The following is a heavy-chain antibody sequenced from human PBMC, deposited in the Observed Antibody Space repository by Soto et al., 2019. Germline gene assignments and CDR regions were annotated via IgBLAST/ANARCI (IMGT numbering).Heavy chain of an antibody. J-gene: IGHJ6*02. V-gene: IGHV4-31*02. Sequence: LCGGSISTGTYNWTWIRQLPGKGLEWIGNVYYRGGAYYNPSLQSRVTISLDTSKTQFSMKLKSVNAADTAVYYCARGGTEHSSSHKYGFDVWGQGTTVTVSS. CDR3: ARGGTEHSSSHKYGFDV. CDR2: VYYRGGA. D-gene: IGHD6-6*01. CDR1: GGSISTGTYN.